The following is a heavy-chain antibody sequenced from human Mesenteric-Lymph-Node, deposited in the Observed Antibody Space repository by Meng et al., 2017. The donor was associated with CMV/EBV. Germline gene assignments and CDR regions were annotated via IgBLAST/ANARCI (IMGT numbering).Heavy chain of an antibody. CDR1: GFTFSSYS. V-gene: IGHV3-21*01. CDR3: ARISIFGVVTTSYYYYYGMDV. D-gene: IGHD3-3*01. Sequence: GESLKISCAASGFTFSSYSMNWVRQAPGKGLEWVSSISSSSSYIYYADSVKGRFTISRDNAKNSLYLQMNSLRAEDTAVYYCARISIFGVVTTSYYYYYGMDVWGQGTTVT. CDR2: ISSSSSYI. J-gene: IGHJ6*02.